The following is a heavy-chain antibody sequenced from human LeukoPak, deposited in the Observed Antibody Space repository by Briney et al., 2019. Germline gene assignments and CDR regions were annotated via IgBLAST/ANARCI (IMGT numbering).Heavy chain of an antibody. D-gene: IGHD2-2*01. CDR1: GFTFSSYS. V-gene: IGHV3-21*01. CDR3: ARVQYCSSTSCYVPDY. J-gene: IGHJ4*02. CDR2: ISSSSSYI. Sequence: GGSLRLSCAASGFTFSSYSMNWVRQAPGKGLEWVSSISSSSSYIYYADSVKGRFTISRDNAKNSLYLQMNSLRAEDTAVYYCARVQYCSSTSCYVPDYWGQGTLVTVSS.